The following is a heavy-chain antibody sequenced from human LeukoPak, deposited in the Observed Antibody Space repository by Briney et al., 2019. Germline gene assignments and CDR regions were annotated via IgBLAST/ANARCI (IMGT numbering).Heavy chain of an antibody. Sequence: GGSLRLSCAASGFTFSSYGMHWVRQAPGKGLEWVALISYDGSNKYYADSVKGRFTISRDNSKNTLFLQMNSLRAEDTAVYYCAKDPNLVYYFDYWGQGTLVTVSS. CDR1: GFTFSSYG. V-gene: IGHV3-30*18. J-gene: IGHJ4*02. D-gene: IGHD1-1*01. CDR2: ISYDGSNK. CDR3: AKDPNLVYYFDY.